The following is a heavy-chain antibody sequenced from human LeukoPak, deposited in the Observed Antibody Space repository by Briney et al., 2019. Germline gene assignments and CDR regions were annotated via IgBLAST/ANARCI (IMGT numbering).Heavy chain of an antibody. J-gene: IGHJ4*02. CDR1: GGSISSSNYY. CDR3: GSRIVGALNY. D-gene: IGHD1-26*01. Sequence: SETLSLTCTVSGGSISSSNYYWGWIRQPPGKGLEWIGGIYYSGSTYYNPSLKSRVTMSVDTSKNQFSLKLSSVTAADTAVYYCGSRIVGALNYWGQGTLVTVSS. V-gene: IGHV4-39*01. CDR2: IYYSGST.